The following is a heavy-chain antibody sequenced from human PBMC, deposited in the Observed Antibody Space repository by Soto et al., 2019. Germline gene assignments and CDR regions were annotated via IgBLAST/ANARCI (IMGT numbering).Heavy chain of an antibody. D-gene: IGHD2-8*02. Sequence: ASVKVSCKASGYTITAHLLHWVRQAPGQGLEWMGWINAKSGGTDYAQKFQDRVTMSRDTSINTAYMQLSRLTSVTAADTAVYYCARADSVLVAKGFDLWGQGTLVTVSS. CDR1: GYTITAHL. CDR3: ARADSVLVAKGFDL. J-gene: IGHJ4*02. CDR2: INAKSGGT. V-gene: IGHV1-2*02.